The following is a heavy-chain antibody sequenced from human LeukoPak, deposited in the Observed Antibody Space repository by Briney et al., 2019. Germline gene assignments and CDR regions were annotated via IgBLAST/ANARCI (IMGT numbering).Heavy chain of an antibody. D-gene: IGHD1-1*01. CDR3: ARHTTGYNSPRDSFNI. Sequence: ASVKVSCKASGYTFTSYGISWVRQAPGQGLEWMGWISAYDGNTSYAQKFQGRVTMTRDVSTSTVYMELSSLRSEDTAVYYCARHTTGYNSPRDSFNIWGQGTMVTVSS. V-gene: IGHV1-18*01. J-gene: IGHJ3*02. CDR1: GYTFTSYG. CDR2: ISAYDGNT.